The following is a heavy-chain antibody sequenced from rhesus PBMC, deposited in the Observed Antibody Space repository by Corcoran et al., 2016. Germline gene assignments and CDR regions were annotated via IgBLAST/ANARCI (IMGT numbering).Heavy chain of an antibody. J-gene: IGHJ4*01. CDR2: ISGSSGST. CDR3: ARRIAAPFDY. CDR1: GGSISSGYYY. Sequence: QVQLQESGPGLVKPSETLSLTCAVSGGSISSGYYYWSWIRQPPGKGLEWIGYISGSSGSTYFNPAHKRRVTIATDTCINQFSLKLSSVTAADTAVYYCARRIAAPFDYWGQGVLVTVSS. V-gene: IGHV4S17*01. D-gene: IGHD6-31*01.